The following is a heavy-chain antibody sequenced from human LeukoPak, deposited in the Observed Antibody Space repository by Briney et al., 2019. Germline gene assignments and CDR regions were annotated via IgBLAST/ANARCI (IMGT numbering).Heavy chain of an antibody. CDR1: GFTFSSYA. D-gene: IGHD1-14*01. CDR2: ISSNGGST. Sequence: PGGSLRLSCAASGFTFSSYAMHWVRQAPGKGLEYVSAISSNGGSTYYANSVKGRFTISRDNSKNTLYLQMGSLRAEDMAVYYCARAGGRPRVDAFDIWGQGTMVTVSS. J-gene: IGHJ3*02. CDR3: ARAGGRPRVDAFDI. V-gene: IGHV3-64*01.